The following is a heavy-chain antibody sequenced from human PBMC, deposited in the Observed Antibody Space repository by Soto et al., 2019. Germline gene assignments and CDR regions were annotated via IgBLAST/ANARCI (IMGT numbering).Heavy chain of an antibody. V-gene: IGHV4-59*01. CDR1: GGSISSYY. J-gene: IGHJ6*03. D-gene: IGHD6-6*01. Sequence: SETLSLTCTVSGGSISSYYWSWIRQPPGKGLEWIGYIYYSGSTNYNPSLKSRVTISVDTSKNQFSLKLSSVTAADTAVYYCARASGSSSSSALYYYYYHMDVWGKGTTVTVSS. CDR2: IYYSGST. CDR3: ARASGSSSSSALYYYYYHMDV.